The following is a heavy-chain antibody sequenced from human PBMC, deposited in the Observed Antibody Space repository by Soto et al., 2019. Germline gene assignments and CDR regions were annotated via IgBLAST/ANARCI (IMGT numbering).Heavy chain of an antibody. CDR1: GFSFTNFA. D-gene: IGHD2-21*02. CDR2: IGASGDIT. J-gene: IGHJ4*02. Sequence: PGGSLRLSCAASGFSFTNFAMSWVRQAPGKGLEWVAGIGASGDITWYADSVKGRLSISRDNSKNTLYLQLSSLRFEDTAVYYCEKDDFTDRGDDYFDYWGPGTLVTVYS. CDR3: EKDDFTDRGDDYFDY. V-gene: IGHV3-23*01.